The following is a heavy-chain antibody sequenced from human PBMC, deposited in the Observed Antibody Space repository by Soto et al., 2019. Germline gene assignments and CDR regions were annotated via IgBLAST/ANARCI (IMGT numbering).Heavy chain of an antibody. CDR3: ARDYYDSSGYLPLIDY. J-gene: IGHJ4*02. CDR1: GYTFTSYG. Sequence: ASVEVSCKASGYTFTSYGISWVRQAPGQGLEWMGWISAYNGNTNYAQKLQGRVTMTTDTFTSTAYMELRSLRSDDTAVYYCARDYYDSSGYLPLIDYWGQGTLVTVSS. V-gene: IGHV1-18*01. CDR2: ISAYNGNT. D-gene: IGHD3-22*01.